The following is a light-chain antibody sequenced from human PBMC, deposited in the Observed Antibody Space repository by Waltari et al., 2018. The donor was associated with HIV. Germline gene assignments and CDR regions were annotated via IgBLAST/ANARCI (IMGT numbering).Light chain of an antibody. V-gene: IGLV3-1*01. CDR1: KLSHRF. J-gene: IGLJ2*01. Sequence: SYDLTQPPSVSLSPGHTAPITCSVHKLSHRFAQWVYEKPGWSPSLLMFDDTKRPSGIAERFYASTSANTSTLAISGAQPVDEGDYYCQAWDTNTVVFGGGTKLTVL. CDR2: DDT. CDR3: QAWDTNTVV.